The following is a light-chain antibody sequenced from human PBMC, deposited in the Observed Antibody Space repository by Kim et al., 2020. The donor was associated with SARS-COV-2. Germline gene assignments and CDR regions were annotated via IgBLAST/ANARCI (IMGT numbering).Light chain of an antibody. V-gene: IGLV6-57*02. CDR3: QSYDSSNWV. J-gene: IGLJ3*02. CDR2: EDN. CDR1: SGRIASNY. Sequence: GKTVTISCTGSSGRIASNYVKWYQQRPGSAPTTVIYEDNQRPSGVPDRFSGSIDSSSNSASLTISGLKTEDEADYYCQSYDSSNWVFGGGTQLTVL.